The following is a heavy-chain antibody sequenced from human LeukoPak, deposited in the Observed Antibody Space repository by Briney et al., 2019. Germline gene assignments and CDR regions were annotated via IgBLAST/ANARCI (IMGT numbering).Heavy chain of an antibody. Sequence: GGSLRLSCAASGFTISDYWMAWVRQAPGKGLEWVANIRQDADRKYYVDSVKGRFTISRDNAKNSVYLQMNSLRADDAAVYYCARPYLRFLEWLSTNWFDPWGQGTLVTVSS. J-gene: IGHJ5*02. D-gene: IGHD3-3*01. CDR1: GFTISDYW. V-gene: IGHV3-7*01. CDR2: IRQDADRK. CDR3: ARPYLRFLEWLSTNWFDP.